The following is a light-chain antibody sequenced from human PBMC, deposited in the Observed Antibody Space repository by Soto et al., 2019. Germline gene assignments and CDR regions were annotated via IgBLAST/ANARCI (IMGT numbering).Light chain of an antibody. J-gene: IGLJ1*01. CDR3: GTWDSSLSAVYV. CDR1: SSNIGNNY. Sequence: QSVLTQPPSVSAAPGQTVTISCSGSSSNIGNNYVSWYQQLPGTAPKLLIYDNNKRPSGIPDRFSGSKSGTSATLGITGLQTGYEADYYCGTWDSSLSAVYVFGTGTKVTVL. CDR2: DNN. V-gene: IGLV1-51*01.